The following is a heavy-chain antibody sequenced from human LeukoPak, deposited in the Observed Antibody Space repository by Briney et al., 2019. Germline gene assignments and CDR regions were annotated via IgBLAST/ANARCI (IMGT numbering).Heavy chain of an antibody. Sequence: GGSLRLSCLASGFTFSNYAMSWVRQAPGKGLEWVSYISSSSSSIKYADSVEGRFTISRDNAKNSLYLQMNSLRDEDTAVYYCARDRYSSGWFGAFDIWGQGTVVTVSS. CDR2: ISSSSSSI. V-gene: IGHV3-48*02. J-gene: IGHJ3*02. D-gene: IGHD6-19*01. CDR3: ARDRYSSGWFGAFDI. CDR1: GFTFSNYA.